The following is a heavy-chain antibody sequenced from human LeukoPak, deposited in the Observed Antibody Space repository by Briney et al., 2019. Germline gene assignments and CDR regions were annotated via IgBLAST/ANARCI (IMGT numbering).Heavy chain of an antibody. D-gene: IGHD3-3*01. J-gene: IGHJ3*02. CDR1: GGTFSSYA. Sequence: GASVKVSCKASGGTFSSYAISWVRQAPGQGIEWMGRIIPIFGTANYAQKFQGRVSITTDESTSTAYMELSSLRSEYTAVYYCARDLWGATYYDFWSGYSDAFDIWGQGTMVTVSS. CDR2: IIPIFGTA. V-gene: IGHV1-69*05. CDR3: ARDLWGATYYDFWSGYSDAFDI.